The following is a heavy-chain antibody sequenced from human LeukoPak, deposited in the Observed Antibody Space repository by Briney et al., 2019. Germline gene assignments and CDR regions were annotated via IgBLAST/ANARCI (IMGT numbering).Heavy chain of an antibody. CDR1: GGSFSSYY. CDR3: AREGSSWYYFDY. J-gene: IGHJ4*02. Sequence: SDTLSLTCTVSGGSFSSYYCSWIRQPAGKGLEWIGRIYTSGSTNYNLSLKSRVTMSVDTSKNQFSLKLSSVTAADTAVYYCAREGSSWYYFDYWGQGTLVTVSS. V-gene: IGHV4-4*07. D-gene: IGHD6-13*01. CDR2: IYTSGST.